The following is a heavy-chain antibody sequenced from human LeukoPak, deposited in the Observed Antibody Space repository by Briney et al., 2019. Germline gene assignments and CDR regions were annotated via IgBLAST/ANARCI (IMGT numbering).Heavy chain of an antibody. Sequence: ASVKVSCKASGYTFTSYGISWVRQAPGQGLEWMGWISAYNGNTNYAQKIQGRVTMTTDTSTSTAYMELRSLRSEDTAMYYCARGGILSYSSSWLDYWGQGTLVTVSS. D-gene: IGHD6-13*01. V-gene: IGHV1-18*01. CDR3: ARGGILSYSSSWLDY. CDR1: GYTFTSYG. J-gene: IGHJ4*02. CDR2: ISAYNGNT.